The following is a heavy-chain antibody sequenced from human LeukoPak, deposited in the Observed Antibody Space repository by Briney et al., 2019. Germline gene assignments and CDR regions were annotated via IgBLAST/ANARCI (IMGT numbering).Heavy chain of an antibody. CDR1: GGSISSYY. D-gene: IGHD2-2*01. V-gene: IGHV4-59*01. Sequence: PSETLSLTCTVSGGSISSYYWSWIRQPPGKGLEWIGYIYYSGSTNYNPSLKSRVTISVDTSKNQFSLKLSSVTAADTAVYYCARTTDCSSTSCWQYDHWGQGTLVTVSS. CDR3: ARTTDCSSTSCWQYDH. CDR2: IYYSGST. J-gene: IGHJ4*02.